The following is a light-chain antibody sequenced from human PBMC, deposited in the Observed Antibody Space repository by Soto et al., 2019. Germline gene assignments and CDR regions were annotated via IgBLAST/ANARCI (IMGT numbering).Light chain of an antibody. J-gene: IGKJ1*01. CDR1: RFVSSD. CDR3: QQYDNWPRT. Sequence: EIVMTQSPATLSVSPGERATLSCRASRFVSSDLAWYQQKPGQAPRLLIYGASTRATGIPARFSGSGSGTEFTLTISSLQSEDFAIYYCQQYDNWPRTFGQGTKVDIK. CDR2: GAS. V-gene: IGKV3D-15*01.